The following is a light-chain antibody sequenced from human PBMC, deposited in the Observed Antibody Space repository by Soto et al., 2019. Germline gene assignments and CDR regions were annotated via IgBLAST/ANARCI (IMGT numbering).Light chain of an antibody. V-gene: IGLV2-8*01. CDR3: SSYAGSNPL. J-gene: IGLJ2*01. CDR1: SSDVGGYNY. Sequence: QSALTQPPSASGSPGQSVTISCTGTSSDVGGYNYVSWYQQHPGKAPKVMIYEVSKRPSGVPDRFSGSKSGNTASLTVSGLQAEDEGDYYCSSYAGSNPLFGGGTKLTVL. CDR2: EVS.